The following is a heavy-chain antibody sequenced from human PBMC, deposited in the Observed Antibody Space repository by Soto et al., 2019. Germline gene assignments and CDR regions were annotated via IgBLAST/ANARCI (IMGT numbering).Heavy chain of an antibody. Sequence: SDTLSLTCAVSGDSVSNYYWSWIRQPAGRGLEWIGRVYSSGATNYNPSLNGRVTMSVDTFRNQFSLRLSSVTAADTAIYYCTKGPNWNYYYYGVDVWGQGTAVTVSS. CDR1: GDSVSNYY. V-gene: IGHV4-4*07. D-gene: IGHD1-20*01. CDR2: VYSSGAT. J-gene: IGHJ6*02. CDR3: TKGPNWNYYYYGVDV.